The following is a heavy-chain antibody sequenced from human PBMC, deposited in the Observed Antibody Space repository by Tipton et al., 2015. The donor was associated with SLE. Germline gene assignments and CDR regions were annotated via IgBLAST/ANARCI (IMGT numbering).Heavy chain of an antibody. V-gene: IGHV3-21*01. J-gene: IGHJ6*03. Sequence: SLRLSCAASGFTFSSYSMNWVRQAPGKGLEWVSSISSSSSYIYYADSVKGRFSISRDNGKNSLYLQMNSLRAEDAAVYYWARDWNVEHPWYYYYMDVWSKGTTVTFSS. CDR3: ARDWNVEHPWYYYYMDV. D-gene: IGHD1-1*01. CDR1: GFTFSSYS. CDR2: ISSSSSYI.